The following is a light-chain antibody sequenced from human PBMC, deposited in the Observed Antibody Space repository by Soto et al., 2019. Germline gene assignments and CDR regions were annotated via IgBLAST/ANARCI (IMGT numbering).Light chain of an antibody. J-gene: IGLJ2*01. V-gene: IGLV2-14*01. CDR2: DVT. CDR3: SSFTRSGTLA. CDR1: NSDVGGYDH. Sequence: QSALAQPASVSGSPGQSITISCTGTNSDVGGYDHVSWFQQHPGKAPRLMIYDVTNRPSGVPNRFSGSKTGNTASLIISGLQAEDEADYYCSSFTRSGTLAFGGGTKVTLL.